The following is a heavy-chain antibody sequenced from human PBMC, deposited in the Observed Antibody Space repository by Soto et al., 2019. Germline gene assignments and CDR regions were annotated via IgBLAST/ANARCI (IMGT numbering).Heavy chain of an antibody. CDR3: AHRGHDYQDAFDV. CDR1: GFSFSTSGVG. CDR2: IFWDDDE. J-gene: IGHJ3*01. D-gene: IGHD4-17*01. Sequence: QITLKESGPPLVKPTQTLTLTCTFSGFSFSTSGVGVGWIRQPPGKALEWLALIFWDDDERYSSSLKSTLTITKDTAKNQAVLIIANMDPVDTSTYYCAHRGHDYQDAFDVWGQGTMVTVSS. V-gene: IGHV2-5*02.